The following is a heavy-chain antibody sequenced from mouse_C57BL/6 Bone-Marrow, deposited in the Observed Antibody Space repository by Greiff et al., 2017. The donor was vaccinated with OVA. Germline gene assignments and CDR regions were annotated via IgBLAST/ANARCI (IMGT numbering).Heavy chain of an antibody. J-gene: IGHJ2*01. V-gene: IGHV10-1*01. Sequence: EADGGLVQPKGSLKLTCAASGFSFNPYAMHWVRQAPGKGLEWVARIWSKSNNYATYYAESVQDRFNNYRDDSESMLDLQINNLKTEDTAMYYCVRQCGTRYFDYWGQGTTLTVSS. CDR1: GFSFNPYA. CDR3: VRQCGTRYFDY. CDR2: IWSKSNNYAT. D-gene: IGHD4-1*01.